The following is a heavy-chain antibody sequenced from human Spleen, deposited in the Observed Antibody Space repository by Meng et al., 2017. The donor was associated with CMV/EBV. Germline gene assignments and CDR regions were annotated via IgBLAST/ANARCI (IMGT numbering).Heavy chain of an antibody. V-gene: IGHV4-34*01. CDR3: AGDLTGEQHFDY. CDR1: GGSFSGYY. Sequence: SETLSLTCAVYGGSFSGYYWSWIRQPPGKGLEWIGEINHSGSTNYNPSLKSRVTISVDTSKNQFSLRLTSVTAADTAVYYCAGDLTGEQHFDYWGQGTLVTVSS. J-gene: IGHJ4*02. CDR2: INHSGST. D-gene: IGHD7-27*01.